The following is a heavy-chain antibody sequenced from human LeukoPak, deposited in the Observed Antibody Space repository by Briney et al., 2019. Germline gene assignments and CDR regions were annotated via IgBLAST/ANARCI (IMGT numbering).Heavy chain of an antibody. V-gene: IGHV3-30*18. CDR2: ISYDGSNK. D-gene: IGHD6-13*01. CDR3: ANGVLSIAAAGNDAFDI. Sequence: GGSLRLSCAASGFTFSSYGMHWVRQAPGKGLEWVAVISYDGSNKYYADSVKGRFTISRDNSKNTLYLQMNSLRAEDTAVYYRANGVLSIAAAGNDAFDIWGQGTMVTVSS. J-gene: IGHJ3*02. CDR1: GFTFSSYG.